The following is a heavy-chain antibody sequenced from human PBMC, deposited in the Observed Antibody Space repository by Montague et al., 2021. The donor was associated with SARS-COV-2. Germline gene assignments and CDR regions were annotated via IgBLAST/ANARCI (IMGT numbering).Heavy chain of an antibody. V-gene: IGHV4-34*01. CDR3: ARWDPQTLTLIGLRGKSASDY. CDR1: GGSFSGYY. Sequence: SETLSLTCAVYGGSFSGYYWTWIRQPPGKGLEWIAEINHSGTTNYNFNPSLRSRVTISVDTYKSPFSLELSSVTAADTGVYYCARWDPQTLTLIGLRGKSASDYWGQGTLVTVSS. CDR2: INHSGTT. D-gene: IGHD4-23*01. J-gene: IGHJ4*02.